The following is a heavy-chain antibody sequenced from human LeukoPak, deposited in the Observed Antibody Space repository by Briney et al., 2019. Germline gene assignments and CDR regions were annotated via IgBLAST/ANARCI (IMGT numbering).Heavy chain of an antibody. D-gene: IGHD4-23*01. Sequence: SETLSLTCAVYGGSFSGYYWSWIRQPPGKGLEWIGEINHSGSTNYNPSLKSRVTISVDTSKNQFSLKLSSVTAADTAVYYCARLGDYGGNYYAFDIWGQGTMVTVSS. V-gene: IGHV4-34*01. CDR2: INHSGST. CDR1: GGSFSGYY. CDR3: ARLGDYGGNYYAFDI. J-gene: IGHJ3*02.